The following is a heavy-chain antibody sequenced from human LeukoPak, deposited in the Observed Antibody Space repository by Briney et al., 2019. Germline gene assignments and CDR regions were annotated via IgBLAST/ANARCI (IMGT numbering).Heavy chain of an antibody. CDR1: GFTVSSNY. J-gene: IGHJ6*02. Sequence: GGSLRLSCAASGFTVSSNYMSWVRQAPGKGLEWVSVIYSGGSTYYADSVKGRFTISRHNSKNTLYLQMNSLRAEDTAVYYCARALFTVTRPTAVYYYGMDVWGQGTTVTFSS. D-gene: IGHD4-17*01. V-gene: IGHV3-53*04. CDR3: ARALFTVTRPTAVYYYGMDV. CDR2: IYSGGST.